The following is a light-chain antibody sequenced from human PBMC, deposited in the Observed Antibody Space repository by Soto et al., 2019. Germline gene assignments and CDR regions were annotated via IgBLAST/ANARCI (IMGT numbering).Light chain of an antibody. J-gene: IGKJ1*01. Sequence: EIVMTQSPATLSVSPGERATLSCRASQSVSSNLAWYQKKPGQAPRLLIYGASTRATGIPARFSGSGSATEFTLTISSLQSGDFAVYYCQQYGSSGTFGQGTKVEIK. CDR2: GAS. CDR3: QQYGSSGT. V-gene: IGKV3-15*01. CDR1: QSVSSN.